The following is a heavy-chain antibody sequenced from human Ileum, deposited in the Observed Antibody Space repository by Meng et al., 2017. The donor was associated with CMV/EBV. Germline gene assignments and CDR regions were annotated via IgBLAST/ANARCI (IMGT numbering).Heavy chain of an antibody. Sequence: QVQRQQSGPGLVKPSQTLSLTCAISGDSGSSNIAAWNWIRQSPSRGLEWLGRTYYRSKWYSDSAISVRSRLSVSPDTSRNQFSLQLTSVTPEDTAVYYCARGSHGTTVSLFDSWGQGILVTVSS. V-gene: IGHV6-1*01. CDR2: TYYRSKWYS. CDR3: ARGSHGTTVSLFDS. D-gene: IGHD1/OR15-1a*01. J-gene: IGHJ4*02. CDR1: GDSGSSNIAA.